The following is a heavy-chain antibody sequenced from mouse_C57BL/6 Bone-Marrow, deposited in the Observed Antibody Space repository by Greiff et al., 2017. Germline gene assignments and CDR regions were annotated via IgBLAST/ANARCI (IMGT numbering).Heavy chain of an antibody. Sequence: EVKLVESGPGLVKPSQSLSLTCSVSGYSITSGYFWYWIRQFPGTKLEWMGYISYDGSNNYNPSLKKRISITSDTSKSQFYLKLNSVTAEDTATYYCARERGRNYFDYWGQGTTLTVSS. CDR2: ISYDGSN. CDR1: GYSITSGYF. D-gene: IGHD3-3*01. J-gene: IGHJ2*01. CDR3: ARERGRNYFDY. V-gene: IGHV3-6*01.